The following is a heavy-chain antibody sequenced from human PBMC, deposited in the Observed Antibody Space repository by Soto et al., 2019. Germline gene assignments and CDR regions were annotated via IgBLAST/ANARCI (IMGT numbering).Heavy chain of an antibody. D-gene: IGHD6-19*01. CDR2: ISGSGGST. J-gene: IGHJ4*02. CDR3: AKDGSGWYVTPAD. V-gene: IGHV3-23*01. Sequence: EVQLLESGGGLVQPGGSLRLSCAASGFTFSSYAMSWVRQAPGKGLEWVSAISGSGGSTYYADSVKGRFTISRDNSKNTLYQQMNSLRAEDTAVYYCAKDGSGWYVTPADWGQGTLVTVSS. CDR1: GFTFSSYA.